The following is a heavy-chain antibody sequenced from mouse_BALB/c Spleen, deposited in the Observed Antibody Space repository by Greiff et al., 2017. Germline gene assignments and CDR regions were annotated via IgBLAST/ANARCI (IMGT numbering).Heavy chain of an antibody. CDR1: GFTFSSYG. CDR3: ARLEAFAY. CDR2: ISSGGSYT. J-gene: IGHJ3*01. Sequence: EVKLQESGGDLVKPGGSLKLSCAASGFTFSSYGMSWVRQTPDKRLEWVATISSGGSYTYYPDSVKGRFTISRDNAKNTLYLQMSSLKSEDTAMYYCARLEAFAYWGQGTLVTVSA. V-gene: IGHV5-6*01.